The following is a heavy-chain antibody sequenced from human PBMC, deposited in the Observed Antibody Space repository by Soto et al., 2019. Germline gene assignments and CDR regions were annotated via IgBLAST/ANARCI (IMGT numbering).Heavy chain of an antibody. V-gene: IGHV3-23*01. Sequence: EVQLLESGGGLVQPGGSLRLSCAASGFTFSSYAMSWVRQAPGKGLEWVSAISGSGGSTYYAASVKGRFTISRDNSKNTLYLQMNSLRAEDTAVYYCADGRYYYDSSGYFAYWGQGTLVTVSS. CDR1: GFTFSSYA. J-gene: IGHJ4*02. CDR2: ISGSGGST. D-gene: IGHD3-22*01. CDR3: ADGRYYYDSSGYFAY.